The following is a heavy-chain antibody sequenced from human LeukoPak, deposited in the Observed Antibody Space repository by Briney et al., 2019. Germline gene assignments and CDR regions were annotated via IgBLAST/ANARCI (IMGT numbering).Heavy chain of an antibody. CDR3: AMQHILTGGRENPIGGYYYYGMDV. Sequence: ASGKVSCKASGGAFTSYAISLGRQGPGQGLELMGGVIPIVCTGNYAQKFQGRVTITADESMSTAYMELSSLRSEDTAVYYCAMQHILTGGRENPIGGYYYYGMDVWGKGTTVTVSS. V-gene: IGHV1-69*13. CDR1: GGAFTSYA. CDR2: VIPIVCTG. D-gene: IGHD3-9*01. J-gene: IGHJ6*04.